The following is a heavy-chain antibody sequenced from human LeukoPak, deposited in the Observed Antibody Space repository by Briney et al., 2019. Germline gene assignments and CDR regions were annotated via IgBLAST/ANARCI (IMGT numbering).Heavy chain of an antibody. Sequence: ASVKVSCKASGGTFSSYAISWVRQAPGQGLGWMGRIIPIFGIANYAQKFQGRVTITADKSTSTAYMELSSLRSEDTAVYYCARDGYYYDSSGYSDYWGQGTLVTVSS. J-gene: IGHJ4*02. CDR1: GGTFSSYA. D-gene: IGHD3-22*01. CDR2: IIPIFGIA. CDR3: ARDGYYYDSSGYSDY. V-gene: IGHV1-69*04.